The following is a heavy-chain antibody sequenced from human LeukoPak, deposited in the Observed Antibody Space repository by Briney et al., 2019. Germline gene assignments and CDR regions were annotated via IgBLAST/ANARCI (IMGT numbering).Heavy chain of an antibody. D-gene: IGHD4-17*01. J-gene: IGHJ3*02. CDR2: FDPEDGET. Sequence: ASVKVSCKVAGYTLTELSMHWLRQAPGKGLEWMGGFDPEDGETIYAQKFQGRVTMTEDTSTDTAYMELSSLRSEDTAVHYFATRAGSDYGDYPDAFDIWGQGTMVTVSS. CDR1: GYTLTELS. V-gene: IGHV1-24*01. CDR3: ATRAGSDYGDYPDAFDI.